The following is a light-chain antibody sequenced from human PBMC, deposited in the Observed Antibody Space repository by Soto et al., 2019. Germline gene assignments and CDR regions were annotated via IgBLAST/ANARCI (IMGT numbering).Light chain of an antibody. V-gene: IGKV1-13*02. CDR2: DVS. Sequence: AIQVTQSPSSLSASVGDRVTITCRASQDIRGALAWYQQKPGKARKLLIFDVSTLETGVPARFSGGGSGTEFTLTISSLQPEDFGTYFCQQFNSYPIIFGHGTRLEIK. CDR1: QDIRGA. J-gene: IGKJ5*01. CDR3: QQFNSYPII.